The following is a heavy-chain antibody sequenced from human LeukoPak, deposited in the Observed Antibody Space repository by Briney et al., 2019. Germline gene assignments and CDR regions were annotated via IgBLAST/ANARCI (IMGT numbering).Heavy chain of an antibody. CDR3: ARTATEWLRSGSADY. V-gene: IGHV3-74*01. J-gene: IGHJ4*02. CDR2: INSDGSST. CDR1: GFTFSSYW. Sequence: GGSLRLSCAASGFTFSSYWMHWVRQAPGKGLVWVSRINSDGSSTSYADSVKGRFTISRDNAKNTLYLQMNSLRAEDTAVYYCARTATEWLRSGSADYWGQGTRVTISS. D-gene: IGHD5-12*01.